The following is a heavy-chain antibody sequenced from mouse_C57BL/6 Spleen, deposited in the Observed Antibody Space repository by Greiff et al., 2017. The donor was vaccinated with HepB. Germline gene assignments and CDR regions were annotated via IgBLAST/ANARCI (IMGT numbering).Heavy chain of an antibody. D-gene: IGHD1-1*01. V-gene: IGHV1-69*01. CDR1: GYTFTSYW. CDR3: AITTGPYFDV. J-gene: IGHJ1*03. Sequence: QVQLQQPGAELVMPGASVKLSCKASGYTFTSYWMHWVKQRPGQGLEWIGEIDPSDSYTNYNRKFKGKSTLTVDKSTSTAYMQLSSLTSEDSAVYYCAITTGPYFDVWGTGTTVTVSS. CDR2: IDPSDSYT.